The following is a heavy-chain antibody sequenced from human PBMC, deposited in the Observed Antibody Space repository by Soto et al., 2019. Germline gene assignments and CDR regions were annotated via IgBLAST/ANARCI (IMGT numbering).Heavy chain of an antibody. J-gene: IGHJ4*02. D-gene: IGHD4-4*01. CDR1: GFTVSSSY. CDR2: TYSGGTT. CDR3: ARGPHYSNLDD. V-gene: IGHV3-53*01. Sequence: PGGSLRLSCAASGFTVSSSYMSWVRQAPGKGLEWVSVTYSGGTTYYADSVKGRFTISRDNSKNALYLQMNSLRAEDTAVYYCARGPHYSNLDDWGQGTLVTVSS.